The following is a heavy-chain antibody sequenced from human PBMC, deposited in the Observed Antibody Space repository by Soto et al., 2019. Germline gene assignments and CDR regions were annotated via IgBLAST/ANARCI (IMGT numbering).Heavy chain of an antibody. CDR2: ISGSGGST. V-gene: IGHV3-23*01. CDR3: QAEDGIRDTVPVSAFLLNRSSDL. Sequence: KGLEWVSAISGSGGSTYYADFVKGWFTISRDNSKNTLYLQMNSLRAEDTAVFFFQAEDGIRDTVPVSAFLLNRSSDL. D-gene: IGHD2-15*01. J-gene: IGHJ2*01.